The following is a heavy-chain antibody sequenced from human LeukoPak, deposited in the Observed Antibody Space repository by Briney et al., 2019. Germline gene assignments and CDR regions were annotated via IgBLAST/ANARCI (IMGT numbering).Heavy chain of an antibody. J-gene: IGHJ5*02. CDR1: GGSFSGYY. D-gene: IGHD1-7*01. CDR2: IYYSGST. V-gene: IGHV4-59*01. Sequence: SETLSLTCAVYGGSFSGYYWSWIRQPPGKGLEWIGYIYYSGSTNYNPSLKSRVTISVDTSKNQFSLKLSSVTAADTAVYYCARVHLNNWNYVWFDPWGQGTLVTVSS. CDR3: ARVHLNNWNYVWFDP.